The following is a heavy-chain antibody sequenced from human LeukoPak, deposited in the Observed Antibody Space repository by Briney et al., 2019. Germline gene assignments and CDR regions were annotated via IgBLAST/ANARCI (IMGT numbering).Heavy chain of an antibody. V-gene: IGHV1-18*04. CDR2: ISAYNGNT. Sequence: ASVKVSCKASGYTFTSYGISWVRQALGQGLEWMGWISAYNGNTNYAQKLQGRVTMTTDTSTSTAYMELRSLRSDDTAVYYCARDIVVVVAARFDYWGQGTLVTVSS. CDR1: GYTFTSYG. D-gene: IGHD2-15*01. CDR3: ARDIVVVVAARFDY. J-gene: IGHJ4*02.